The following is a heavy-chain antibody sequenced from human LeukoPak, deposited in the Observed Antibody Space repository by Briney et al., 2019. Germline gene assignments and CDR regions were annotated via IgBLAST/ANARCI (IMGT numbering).Heavy chain of an antibody. Sequence: GGSLRLSCAASGFTFSSYGMHRVRQAPGKGLEWVAFIRYDGSNKYYADSVKGRFTISRDNSKNTLYLQMNSLRAEDTAVYYCAKEGASSSWYFLGQYWGQGTLVTVSS. D-gene: IGHD6-13*01. V-gene: IGHV3-30*02. CDR3: AKEGASSSWYFLGQY. CDR1: GFTFSSYG. CDR2: IRYDGSNK. J-gene: IGHJ4*02.